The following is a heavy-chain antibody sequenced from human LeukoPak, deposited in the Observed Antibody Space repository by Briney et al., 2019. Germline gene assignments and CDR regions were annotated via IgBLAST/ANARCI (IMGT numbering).Heavy chain of an antibody. V-gene: IGHV4-34*01. CDR3: ARAGRYSSSWYVLYYSMDV. D-gene: IGHD6-13*01. CDR2: ISHSGST. CDR1: GGSFSVYY. J-gene: IGHJ6*04. Sequence: PETLSLTCAVYGGSFSVYYWSWIRPPPGRGLGWIGEISHSGSTNYNPSLKRRVTISGDTSKHQFSLKLSSVTAADTAVYYWARAGRYSSSWYVLYYSMDVGGKGTTVTVSS.